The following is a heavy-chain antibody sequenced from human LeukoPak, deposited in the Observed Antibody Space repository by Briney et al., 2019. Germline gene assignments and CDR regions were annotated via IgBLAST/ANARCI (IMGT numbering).Heavy chain of an antibody. Sequence: GGSLRLSCAASGFTFSSYAMSWARQAPGEGLEWVSAISDSGRSTYYADSVKGRFTISRDNSKSAVYLQMNSLRAEDTAIYYCARDAPGNSHTLDYWGQGTLVTVSS. CDR2: ISDSGRST. V-gene: IGHV3-23*01. D-gene: IGHD4-23*01. CDR3: ARDAPGNSHTLDY. CDR1: GFTFSSYA. J-gene: IGHJ4*02.